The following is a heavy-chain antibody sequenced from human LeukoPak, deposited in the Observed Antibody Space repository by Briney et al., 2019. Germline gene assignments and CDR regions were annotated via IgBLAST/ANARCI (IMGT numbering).Heavy chain of an antibody. CDR1: GFTFSDYY. V-gene: IGHV3-11*06. CDR3: ARDKGIGIAAAGLFDY. Sequence: GGSLRLSCAASGFTFSDYYMSWIRQAPGKGLEWVSSISSSSSYIYYADSVKGRFTISRDNAKNSLYLQMNSLRAEDTAVYYCARDKGIGIAAAGLFDYWGQGTLVTVSS. D-gene: IGHD6-13*01. CDR2: ISSSSSYI. J-gene: IGHJ4*02.